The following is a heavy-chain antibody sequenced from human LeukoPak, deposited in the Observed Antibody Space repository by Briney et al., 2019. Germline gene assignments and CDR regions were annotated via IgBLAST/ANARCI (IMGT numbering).Heavy chain of an antibody. D-gene: IGHD3-10*01. CDR2: ISSSSSYI. Sequence: GGSLRPSCAASGFTFSSYTMNWVRQAPGKGLEWVSSISSSSSYIYYADLVKGRFTISRDNAKNSLDLQMNSLRAEDTAVYYCASLVATGADYWGQGTLVTVSS. V-gene: IGHV3-21*01. J-gene: IGHJ4*02. CDR3: ASLVATGADY. CDR1: GFTFSSYT.